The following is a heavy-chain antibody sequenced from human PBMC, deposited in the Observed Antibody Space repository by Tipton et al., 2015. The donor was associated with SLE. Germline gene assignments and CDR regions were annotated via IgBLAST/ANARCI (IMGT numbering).Heavy chain of an antibody. CDR1: GGSISLYY. D-gene: IGHD5-12*01. CDR2: IYSTEIT. Sequence: TLSLTCTVSGGSISLYYWSWIRQPPGKGLEWLGHIYSTEITDYNPSLKSRVTLSQDTSKLQFSLRLTSVTAADTAVYYCARGGVGGYDYFDYWGQGTLVTVSS. J-gene: IGHJ4*02. V-gene: IGHV4-59*12. CDR3: ARGGVGGYDYFDY.